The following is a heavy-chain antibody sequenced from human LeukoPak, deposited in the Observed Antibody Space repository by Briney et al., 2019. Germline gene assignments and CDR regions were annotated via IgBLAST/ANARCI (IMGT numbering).Heavy chain of an antibody. V-gene: IGHV3-30*18. CDR2: ISYDGSNK. J-gene: IGHJ2*01. Sequence: GGPLRLSCAASGFTFSSYGMHWVRQAPGKGLEWVAVISYDGSNKDYADSVKGRFTISRDNSKNTLYLQMNSLRAEDMAVYYCAKSPSRESSSWSRYFDLWGRGTLVTVSS. CDR1: GFTFSSYG. D-gene: IGHD6-13*01. CDR3: AKSPSRESSSWSRYFDL.